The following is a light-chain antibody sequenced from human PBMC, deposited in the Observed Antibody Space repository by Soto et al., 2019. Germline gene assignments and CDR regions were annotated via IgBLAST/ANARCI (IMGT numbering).Light chain of an antibody. J-gene: IGLJ3*02. Sequence: QSVLTQPPSASGTPGQSVTISCSGRGSNIGSNTVNWYQQLPGTAPKLLIYTNNQRPSGVPDRFSGSKSGTSASLAISGLQSEDEADYHCATWDCSLNGPVFGGGTQLTVL. CDR1: GSNIGSNT. CDR3: ATWDCSLNGPV. CDR2: TNN. V-gene: IGLV1-44*01.